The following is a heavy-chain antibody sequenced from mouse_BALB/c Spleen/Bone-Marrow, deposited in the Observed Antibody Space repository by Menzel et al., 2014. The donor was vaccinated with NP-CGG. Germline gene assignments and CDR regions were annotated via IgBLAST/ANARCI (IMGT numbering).Heavy chain of an antibody. Sequence: EVQLQQSGAELVKPGASVKLSCTASGFNIKDTYMHWVKQRPEQGLEWIGRIDPANGNTKYDPKFQGKATITADTSSNPAYLQLSSLTSEDAAVYYCASMITDWYFDVWGAGTTVTVSS. CDR1: GFNIKDTY. J-gene: IGHJ1*01. V-gene: IGHV14-3*02. CDR3: ASMITDWYFDV. D-gene: IGHD2-4*01. CDR2: IDPANGNT.